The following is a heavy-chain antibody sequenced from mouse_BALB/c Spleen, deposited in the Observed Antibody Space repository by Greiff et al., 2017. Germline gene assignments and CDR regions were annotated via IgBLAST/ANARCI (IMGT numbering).Heavy chain of an antibody. CDR3: AKGDDYDYFDY. Sequence: EVKLMESGGGLVQPGGSRKLSCAASGFTFSSFGMHWVRQAPEKGLEWVAYISSGSSTIYYADTVKGRFTISRDNPKNTLFLQMTSLRSEDTAMYYCAKGDDYDYFDYWGQGTTLTVSS. V-gene: IGHV5-17*02. CDR1: GFTFSSFG. J-gene: IGHJ2*01. CDR2: ISSGSSTI. D-gene: IGHD2-4*01.